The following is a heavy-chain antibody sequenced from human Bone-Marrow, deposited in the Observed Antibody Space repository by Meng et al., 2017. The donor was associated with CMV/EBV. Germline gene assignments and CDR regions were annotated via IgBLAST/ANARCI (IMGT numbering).Heavy chain of an antibody. CDR2: ISSSGSTI. Sequence: SLQISCAASGFTFSSYEMNWVRQAPGKGLEWVSYISSSGSTIYYADSVKGRFTISRDDSKNTLYLQMNSLKTEDTAVYYCVSYARGDIWGQGTMVTVSS. CDR3: VSYARGDI. D-gene: IGHD1-26*01. CDR1: GFTFSSYE. J-gene: IGHJ3*02. V-gene: IGHV3-48*03.